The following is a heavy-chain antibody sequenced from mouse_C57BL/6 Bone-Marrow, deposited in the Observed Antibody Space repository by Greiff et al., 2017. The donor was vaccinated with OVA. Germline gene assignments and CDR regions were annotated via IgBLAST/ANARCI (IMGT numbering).Heavy chain of an antibody. CDR3: TRDARGLFAFAY. Sequence: EVNLVESGGGLVQSGRSLRLSCATSGFTFSDFYMEWVRQAPGKGLEWIAASRNKANDYTTENSASVKGRFLVSRDTSQSILYLQMNALRAEDTAIYYCTRDARGLFAFAYWGQGTLVTVSA. CDR2: SRNKANDYTT. D-gene: IGHD1-1*01. V-gene: IGHV7-1*01. CDR1: GFTFSDFY. J-gene: IGHJ3*01.